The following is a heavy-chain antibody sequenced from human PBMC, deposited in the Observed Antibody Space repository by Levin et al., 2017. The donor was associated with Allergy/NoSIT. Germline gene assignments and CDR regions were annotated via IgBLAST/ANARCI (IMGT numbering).Heavy chain of an antibody. CDR3: TRDPIVGAPPYDAFDI. V-gene: IGHV3-49*03. Sequence: GGSLRLSCTASGFTFGDYAMSWFRQAPGKGLEWVGFIRSKAYGGTTAYAASVKGRFTISRDDSKSIAYLQMNSLKTEDTAVYYCTRDPIVGAPPYDAFDIWGQGKMVTVSS. D-gene: IGHD1-26*01. J-gene: IGHJ3*02. CDR2: IRSKAYGGTT. CDR1: GFTFGDYA.